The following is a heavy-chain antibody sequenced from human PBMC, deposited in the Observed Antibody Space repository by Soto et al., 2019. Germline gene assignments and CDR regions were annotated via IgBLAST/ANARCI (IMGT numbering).Heavy chain of an antibody. CDR1: GFSLTTRGVG. CDR3: AHIPNYYQYDWFDP. D-gene: IGHD3-16*01. CDR2: IYWDDDK. Sequence: QITLKESGPTLVKPTQTLTLTCTFSGFSLTTRGVGVGWIRQPPGKALECLALIYWDDDKRYSPSLQSRLSTTKDTSKPQVVLTLTNVDPVDTATYYCAHIPNYYQYDWFDPWGQGTLVSVSS. V-gene: IGHV2-5*02. J-gene: IGHJ5*02.